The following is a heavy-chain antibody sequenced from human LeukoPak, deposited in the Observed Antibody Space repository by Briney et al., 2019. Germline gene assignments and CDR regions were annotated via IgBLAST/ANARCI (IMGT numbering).Heavy chain of an antibody. J-gene: IGHJ4*02. V-gene: IGHV3-30-3*01. D-gene: IGHD2-2*01. Sequence: PGRSLRLSCAASGFTFSSYAMHWVRQAPGKGLEWVAVISYDGSNKYYADSVKGRFTISRDNSKNTLYLQMNSLRAEDTAVYYRARAPFSYCSSTSCYLDYWGQGTLVTVSS. CDR2: ISYDGSNK. CDR3: ARAPFSYCSSTSCYLDY. CDR1: GFTFSSYA.